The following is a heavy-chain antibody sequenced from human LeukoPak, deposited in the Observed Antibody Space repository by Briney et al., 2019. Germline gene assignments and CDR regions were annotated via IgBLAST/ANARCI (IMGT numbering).Heavy chain of an antibody. CDR3: AKDDRWLQFCC. Sequence: GGSLRLSCAASGFTFSSYAMSWVRQAPGKGLEWVSAISGSGGSTYYADSVRGRFTISRDNSRNTVYLQMNSLRAEDTAVYYCAKDDRWLQFCCWGQGTLVTVSA. D-gene: IGHD5-24*01. CDR1: GFTFSSYA. J-gene: IGHJ4*02. CDR2: ISGSGGST. V-gene: IGHV3-23*01.